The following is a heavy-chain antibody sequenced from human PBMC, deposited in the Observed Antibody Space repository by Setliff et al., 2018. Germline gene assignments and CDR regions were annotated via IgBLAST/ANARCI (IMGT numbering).Heavy chain of an antibody. V-gene: IGHV3-7*01. CDR1: GFSFSSFW. Sequence: PRLSCAASGFSFSSFWMSWVRQPPGKGLEWVDNINQDGDAQFYVDSVKGRVTISRDNAKNSLYLQMNSLRVEDTAVYYCARDQFRNSGGLYSWGQGTLVTVSS. J-gene: IGHJ5*02. D-gene: IGHD1-7*01. CDR3: ARDQFRNSGGLYS. CDR2: INQDGDAQ.